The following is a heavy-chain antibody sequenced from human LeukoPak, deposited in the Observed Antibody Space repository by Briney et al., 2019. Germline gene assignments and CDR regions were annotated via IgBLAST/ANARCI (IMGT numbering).Heavy chain of an antibody. D-gene: IGHD3-10*01. Sequence: PGGSLRLSCAASGFTFSSYAMSWVRQAPGKGLEWVSAISANAASTYNADSVKGRFTTSRDNSRNTVYLQMNSLRAEDTAVYYCAKVGGSGSYFPDYWGQGTLVTVSS. CDR2: ISANAAST. V-gene: IGHV3-23*01. CDR1: GFTFSSYA. J-gene: IGHJ4*02. CDR3: AKVGGSGSYFPDY.